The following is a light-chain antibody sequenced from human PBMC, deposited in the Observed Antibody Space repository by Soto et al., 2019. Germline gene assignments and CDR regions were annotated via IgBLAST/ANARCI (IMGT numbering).Light chain of an antibody. V-gene: IGKV3-20*01. CDR1: QSVSSN. Sequence: ELVMTQSPATLSVSPGERATLSCRASQSVSSNLAWYQQKPGQAPRPLIYGASSRATGAPDRFSGSGSGTDFTLTISRLEPEDSAVYYCQQYGSSPWTFGQGTKV. CDR3: QQYGSSPWT. J-gene: IGKJ1*01. CDR2: GAS.